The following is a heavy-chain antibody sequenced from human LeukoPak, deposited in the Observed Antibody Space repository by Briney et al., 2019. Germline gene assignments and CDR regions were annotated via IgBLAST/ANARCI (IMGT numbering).Heavy chain of an antibody. CDR2: MSDNGGIT. Sequence: GGSLRLSCAASGFTFSRYAMSWVRQAPGKGLEWVSVMSDNGGITYYADSVKGRFTTSRDNTKNTLYLQMNSLRADDTAVYYCVKGASDGCYAPSHIWGQGTTVTVSS. CDR3: VKGASDGCYAPSHI. J-gene: IGHJ3*02. CDR1: GFTFSRYA. V-gene: IGHV3-23*01. D-gene: IGHD2-15*01.